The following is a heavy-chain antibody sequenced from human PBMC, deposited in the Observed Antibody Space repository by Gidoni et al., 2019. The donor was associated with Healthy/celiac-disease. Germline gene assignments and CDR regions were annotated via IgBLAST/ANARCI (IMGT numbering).Heavy chain of an antibody. J-gene: IGHJ4*02. CDR3: ASYDFWSGYSLDY. CDR1: GGSISSSSYY. V-gene: IGHV4-39*01. CDR2: IYYSGST. Sequence: QLQLQESGPGLVKPSETLSLTCTVSGGSISSSSYYWGWIRQPPGKGLEWIGSIYYSGSTYYNPSLKSRVTISVDTSKNQFSLKLSSVTAADTAVYYCASYDFWSGYSLDYWGQGTLVTVSS. D-gene: IGHD3-3*01.